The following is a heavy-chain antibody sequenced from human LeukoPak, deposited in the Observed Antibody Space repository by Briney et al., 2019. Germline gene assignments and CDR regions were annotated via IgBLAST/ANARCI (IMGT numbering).Heavy chain of an antibody. J-gene: IGHJ4*02. Sequence: GGSLRLSCAASGFTFSTYSMNWVRQAPGKGLEWVSYISSSSSTIYYADSVKGRFTISRDNAKNSLYLQMNSLRAEDTAVYYCAREYGSSTGKASDYWGQGTLVTVSS. D-gene: IGHD6-6*01. CDR3: AREYGSSTGKASDY. CDR1: GFTFSTYS. CDR2: ISSSSSTI. V-gene: IGHV3-48*01.